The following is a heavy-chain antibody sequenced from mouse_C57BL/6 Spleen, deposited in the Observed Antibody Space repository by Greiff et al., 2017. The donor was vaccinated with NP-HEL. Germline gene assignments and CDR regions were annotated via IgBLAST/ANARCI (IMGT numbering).Heavy chain of an antibody. J-gene: IGHJ3*01. V-gene: IGHV7-3*01. Sequence: DVKLVESGGGLVQPGGSLSLSCAASGFTFTDYYMSWVRQPPGKALEWLGFIRNKANGYTTEYSASVKGRFTISRDNSQSILYLQMNALRAEDSATDYCARSYSNYAGFAYWGQGTLVTVSA. D-gene: IGHD2-5*01. CDR3: ARSYSNYAGFAY. CDR2: IRNKANGYTT. CDR1: GFTFTDYY.